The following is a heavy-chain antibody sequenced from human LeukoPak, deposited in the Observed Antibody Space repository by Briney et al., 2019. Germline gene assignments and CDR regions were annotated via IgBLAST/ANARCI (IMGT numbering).Heavy chain of an antibody. J-gene: IGHJ6*03. CDR1: GGSFSGYY. V-gene: IGHV3-30*18. D-gene: IGHD5-18*01. CDR3: AKGARGYSYGYEYYYYYMDV. CDR2: TSYDGSNK. Sequence: LSLTCAVYGGSFSGYYWSWIRQPPGKGLEWVAVTSYDGSNKYYADSVKGRFTISRDNSKNTLYLQMNSLRAEDTAVYYCAKGARGYSYGYEYYYYYMDVWGKGTTVTVSS.